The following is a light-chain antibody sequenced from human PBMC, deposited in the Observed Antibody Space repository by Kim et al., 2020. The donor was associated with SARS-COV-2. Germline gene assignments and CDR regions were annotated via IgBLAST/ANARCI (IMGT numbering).Light chain of an antibody. J-gene: IGLJ3*02. CDR2: YDT. V-gene: IGLV3-21*04. CDR1: NIANKN. CDR3: HVWDSSNDHRV. Sequence: SYELTQPPSVAVDPGKTARITCGGDNIANKNVHWYQQRPGQAPVLVIYYDTDRPSGIPERFSGSNSGNTATLTISRVEAEDEADYYCHVWDSSNDHRVFGGGTQLTDL.